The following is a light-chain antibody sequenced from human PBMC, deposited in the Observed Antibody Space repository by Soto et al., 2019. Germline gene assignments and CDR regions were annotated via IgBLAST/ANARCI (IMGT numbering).Light chain of an antibody. Sequence: EIVLTQSPATLSLSPGERATLSCRASQSVGSYLAWYQQKPGQAPRLLIYDASKRATGIPARFSGSGSGTDFTLTISSLEPEDFALYYCQQLSQWPFTFGPGTKVDIK. CDR3: QQLSQWPFT. V-gene: IGKV3-11*01. J-gene: IGKJ3*01. CDR1: QSVGSY. CDR2: DAS.